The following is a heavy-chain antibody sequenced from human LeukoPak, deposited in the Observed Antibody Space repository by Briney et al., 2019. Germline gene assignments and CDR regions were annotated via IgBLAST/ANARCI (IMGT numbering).Heavy chain of an antibody. CDR3: LTVNYYDSSAPTDY. V-gene: IGHV1-2*02. J-gene: IGHJ4*02. Sequence: ASVKVSCKASGYTFTGYYMHWVRQAPGQGLEWMGWINPNSGGTNYAQKFQGRVTMTRDTSISTAYMELSRLRSDDTAVYYCLTVNYYDSSAPTDYWGQGTLVTVSS. D-gene: IGHD3-22*01. CDR1: GYTFTGYY. CDR2: INPNSGGT.